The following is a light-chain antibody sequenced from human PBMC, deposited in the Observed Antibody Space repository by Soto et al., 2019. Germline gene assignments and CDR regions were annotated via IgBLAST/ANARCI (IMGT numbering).Light chain of an antibody. V-gene: IGLV2-14*01. Sequence: QSVLTQPASVSGSPGQSITISCTGTSSDLAIYNYVSWYQQQPVKAPKLMSYQVTNRPSGVSNRFSGSRSGNTASLTISGLQAEDEADYYCSSYTDSSNYVFGNGTKLTVL. J-gene: IGLJ1*01. CDR3: SSYTDSSNYV. CDR2: QVT. CDR1: SSDLAIYNY.